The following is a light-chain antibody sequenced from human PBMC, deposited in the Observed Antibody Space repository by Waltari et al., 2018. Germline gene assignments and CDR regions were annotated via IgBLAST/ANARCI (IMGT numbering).Light chain of an antibody. CDR1: RSNIGHHY. V-gene: IGLV1-47*01. CDR2: RNN. Sequence: QSVLTQPPSASGTPGQRVTISCSGSRSNIGHHYVYWYQQLPGTAPKLLIYRNNQRPSGVPDRFSGSKSGTSASLAISGLRSEDEADYYCAVWDDSLSGRVFGGGTKVTVL. CDR3: AVWDDSLSGRV. J-gene: IGLJ3*02.